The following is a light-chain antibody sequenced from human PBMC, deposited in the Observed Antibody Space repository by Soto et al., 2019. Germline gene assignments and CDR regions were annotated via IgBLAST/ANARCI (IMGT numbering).Light chain of an antibody. CDR2: GAS. J-gene: IGKJ5*01. CDR3: QQYNNWPPIT. Sequence: EIVMTQSPATLSVSPVGRATLSFRASQIIRDTLAWYQQKPGQAPRLLIYGASTRATGIPARFSGSGSGTEFTLTISSLQSEDFAVYYCQQYNNWPPITFGQGTRLEIK. V-gene: IGKV3-15*01. CDR1: QIIRDT.